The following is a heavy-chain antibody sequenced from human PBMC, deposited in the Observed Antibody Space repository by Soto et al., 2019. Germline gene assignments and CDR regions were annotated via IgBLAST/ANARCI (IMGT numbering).Heavy chain of an antibody. V-gene: IGHV3-23*01. CDR1: GFTFSSYA. CDR3: SKDWVPAAMLYYYCYMDV. Sequence: EVQLLESGGGLVQPGGSLRLSCAASGFTFSSYAMSWVRQAPGKGLEWVSAISGSGGGTYYADSVKGRFTISRDNSKNTLYLQMNSLRAEDTAVYYCSKDWVPAAMLYYYCYMDVWGKGTTVTVSS. D-gene: IGHD2-2*01. J-gene: IGHJ6*03. CDR2: ISGSGGGT.